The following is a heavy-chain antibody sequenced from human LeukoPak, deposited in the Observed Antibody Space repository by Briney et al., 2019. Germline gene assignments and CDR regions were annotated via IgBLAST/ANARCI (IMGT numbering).Heavy chain of an antibody. J-gene: IGHJ4*02. CDR3: ARRSTWYGYFDY. Sequence: GGSLRLSCAASGFTFSSYAMHWVRQAPGKGLEYVSAISSNGGSTYYANSVKGRFTISRDNSKNTLYLQMGSLRAEDMAVYYCARRSTWYGYFDYWGQGTLVTVSS. V-gene: IGHV3-64*01. D-gene: IGHD6-13*01. CDR2: ISSNGGST. CDR1: GFTFSSYA.